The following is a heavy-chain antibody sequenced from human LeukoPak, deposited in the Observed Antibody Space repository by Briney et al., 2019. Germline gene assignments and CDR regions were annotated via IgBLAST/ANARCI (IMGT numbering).Heavy chain of an antibody. Sequence: GGSLRLSCAASGFTFSSYGMHWVRQAPGKGLEWVAFIRYDGSNKYYADSVKGRFTISRDNSKNTLYLQMNSLRAEDTAVYYCAKDREWLVRGIDYWGQGTLVTVSS. J-gene: IGHJ4*02. CDR3: AKDREWLVRGIDY. CDR1: GFTFSSYG. V-gene: IGHV3-30*02. CDR2: IRYDGSNK. D-gene: IGHD6-19*01.